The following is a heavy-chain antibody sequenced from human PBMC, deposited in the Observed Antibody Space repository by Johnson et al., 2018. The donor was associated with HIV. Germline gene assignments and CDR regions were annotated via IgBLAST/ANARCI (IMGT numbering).Heavy chain of an antibody. CDR1: GFTFSSYA. CDR2: ISYDGSDK. J-gene: IGHJ3*02. V-gene: IGHV3-30*04. CDR3: ARVLRLPRLGAFEI. D-gene: IGHD5-12*01. Sequence: QVQLVESGGGLVQPGGSLRLSCVVSGFTFSSYAMHWVRQAPGKGLEWVAVISYDGSDKYYADSVKGRFTISRDSSKNTLYLQMNSLRAEDTAVYYCARVLRLPRLGAFEIWGQGTMVTVSS.